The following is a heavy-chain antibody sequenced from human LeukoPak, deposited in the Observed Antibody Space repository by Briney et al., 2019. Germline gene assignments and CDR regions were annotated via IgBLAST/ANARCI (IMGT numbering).Heavy chain of an antibody. Sequence: GGSLRLSCAASGFTFSSYSMNWVRQAPGKGLEWVSYISSSSSTIYYADSVKGRFTISRDNAKNSLYLQMNSLRDEDTAVYYCGRDKERYSYGQGFDYWGQGTLVTVSS. CDR3: GRDKERYSYGQGFDY. CDR1: GFTFSSYS. D-gene: IGHD5-18*01. V-gene: IGHV3-48*02. J-gene: IGHJ4*02. CDR2: ISSSSSTI.